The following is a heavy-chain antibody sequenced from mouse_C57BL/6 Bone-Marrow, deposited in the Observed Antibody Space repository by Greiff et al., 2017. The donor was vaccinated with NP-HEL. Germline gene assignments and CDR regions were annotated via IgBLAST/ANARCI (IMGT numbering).Heavy chain of an antibody. Sequence: EVHLVESGGGLVQPGGSLSLSCAASGFTFTDYYMSWVRQPPGKALEWLVFIRNKANGYTTEYSASVKGRFTISRDNSQSILSLQMNALRAEDSATYYCARSIYYDYADDPFYAMDYWGQGTSVTVSS. V-gene: IGHV7-3*01. CDR2: IRNKANGYTT. D-gene: IGHD2-4*01. CDR1: GFTFTDYY. J-gene: IGHJ4*01. CDR3: ARSIYYDYADDPFYAMDY.